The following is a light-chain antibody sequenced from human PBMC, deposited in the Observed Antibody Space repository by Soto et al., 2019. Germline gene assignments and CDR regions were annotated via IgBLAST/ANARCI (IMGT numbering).Light chain of an antibody. Sequence: QSVLTQPRSVSGSPGQSVTISCTGTSRDVGAYDYVSWYQQHPGKAPKLMIFDVIERPSGVPDRFSGSKSGNTASLTISGLQAEDDAYYFCSSYAGSYTLEVFGGGTKVTVL. CDR2: DVI. CDR3: SSYAGSYTLEV. CDR1: SRDVGAYDY. V-gene: IGLV2-11*01. J-gene: IGLJ2*01.